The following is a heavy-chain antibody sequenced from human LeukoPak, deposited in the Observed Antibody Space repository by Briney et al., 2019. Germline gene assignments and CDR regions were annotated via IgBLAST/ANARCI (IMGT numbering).Heavy chain of an antibody. CDR1: GFTFSSYD. CDR3: ARSRGSSGWFDY. J-gene: IGHJ4*02. V-gene: IGHV3-13*01. CDR2: IGTAGDT. D-gene: IGHD6-19*01. Sequence: GGSLRLSCAASGFTFSSYDMHWVRHATGKGLEWGSAIGTAGDTYYPGSVKGRFTISRENAKNSLYLQMDSLRAGDTAVYDCARSRGSSGWFDYWGQGTLVTVSS.